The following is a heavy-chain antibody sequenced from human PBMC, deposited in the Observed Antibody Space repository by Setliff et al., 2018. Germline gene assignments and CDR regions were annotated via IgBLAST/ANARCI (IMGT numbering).Heavy chain of an antibody. CDR3: AKVKKPLIRGSAFDL. Sequence: GGSLRLSCAASGFTFGTYGMHWVRQAPGKGLDWVAFIRFDGTSTYYADSVKGRVTISRDNSENTLFLQMNSLRTDDTAVYYCAKVKKPLIRGSAFDLWGRGTLVTVSS. V-gene: IGHV3-30*02. D-gene: IGHD3-10*01. J-gene: IGHJ4*02. CDR1: GFTFGTYG. CDR2: IRFDGTST.